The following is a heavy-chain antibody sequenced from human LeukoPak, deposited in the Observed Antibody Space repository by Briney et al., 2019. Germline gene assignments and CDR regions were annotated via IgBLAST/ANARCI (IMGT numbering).Heavy chain of an antibody. Sequence: SVKVSCKASGGTFSSYTISWVRQAPGQGLEWVGRIIPILGIANYAQKFQGRVTITADKSTSTAYMELSSLRSEDTAVYYCARQPDIAAHTHWGQGTLVTVSS. CDR1: GGTFSSYT. D-gene: IGHD6-6*01. CDR3: ARQPDIAAHTH. CDR2: IIPILGIA. V-gene: IGHV1-69*02. J-gene: IGHJ4*02.